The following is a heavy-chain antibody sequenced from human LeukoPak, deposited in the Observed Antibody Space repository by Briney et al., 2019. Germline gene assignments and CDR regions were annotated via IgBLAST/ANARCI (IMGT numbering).Heavy chain of an antibody. D-gene: IGHD2-2*02. CDR1: GYIFTSYS. CDR2: ISGYNGNT. CDR3: ARGMSGYTEDPFDI. Sequence: GASVKVSCKASGYIFTSYSINWVQQAPGQGLEWMAWISGYNGNTNYAQKFHGRVTVTRDTSTSTAYMELRSLRSDDTAVYFCARGMSGYTEDPFDIWGQGTVVTVSS. J-gene: IGHJ3*02. V-gene: IGHV1-18*01.